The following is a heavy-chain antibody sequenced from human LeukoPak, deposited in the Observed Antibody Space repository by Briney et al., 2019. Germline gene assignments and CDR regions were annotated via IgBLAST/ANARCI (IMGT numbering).Heavy chain of an antibody. V-gene: IGHV3-23*01. CDR1: GFTFSSFD. Sequence: GGSLRLSCVGSGFTFSSFDMSWVRQAPGKGLEWVSAISNDGGGTNYADFVKGRFTISRDNSKNTLFLQMNSLRAEDTALYYCAKGSSGYFVDLWGQGALVTVSS. CDR3: AKGSSGYFVDL. J-gene: IGHJ5*02. CDR2: ISNDGGGT. D-gene: IGHD3-22*01.